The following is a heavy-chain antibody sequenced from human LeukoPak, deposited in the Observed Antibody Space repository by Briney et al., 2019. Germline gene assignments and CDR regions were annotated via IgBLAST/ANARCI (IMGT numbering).Heavy chain of an antibody. D-gene: IGHD2-15*01. CDR2: IYYSGGT. CDR3: ARVTQGYCSGGSCYFGWFDP. Sequence: SETLSLTCTVSGYSISSSYYWSWIRQPPGKGLEWIGYIYYSGGTNYNPSLKSRVTISVDTSKNQFSLKLDSVTAADTAVYYCARVTQGYCSGGSCYFGWFDPWGQGTLVTVSS. V-gene: IGHV4-61*01. J-gene: IGHJ5*02. CDR1: GYSISSSYY.